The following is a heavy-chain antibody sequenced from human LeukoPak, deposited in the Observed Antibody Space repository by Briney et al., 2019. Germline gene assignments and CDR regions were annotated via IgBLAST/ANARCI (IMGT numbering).Heavy chain of an antibody. D-gene: IGHD1-1*01. V-gene: IGHV4-59*01. CDR2: IYYSGST. CDR3: ARDDPRTTNYGMDV. J-gene: IGHJ6*04. Sequence: SETLSLTCTVSGGSISSYYWSWIRQPPGKGLEWIGYIYYSGSTNYNPSLKSRVTISVGTSKNQFSLKLSSVTAADTAVYYCARDDPRTTNYGMDVWGKGTTVTVSS. CDR1: GGSISSYY.